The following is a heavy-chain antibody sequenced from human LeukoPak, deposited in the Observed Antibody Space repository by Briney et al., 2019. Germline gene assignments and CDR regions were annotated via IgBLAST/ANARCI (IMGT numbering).Heavy chain of an antibody. V-gene: IGHV3-30*18. CDR3: AKEWVEAAAGVYGLDV. D-gene: IGHD6-13*01. CDR1: GFTFRRYG. Sequence: GGSLRLSCAASGFTFRRYGMHWVRQGPGKGLEWVAGISYDGGNEYFGDSVRGRFTISRDNSKNTVYLQMKSLTADDTAVYYCAKEWVEAAAGVYGLDVWGQGATVTVS. J-gene: IGHJ6*02. CDR2: ISYDGGNE.